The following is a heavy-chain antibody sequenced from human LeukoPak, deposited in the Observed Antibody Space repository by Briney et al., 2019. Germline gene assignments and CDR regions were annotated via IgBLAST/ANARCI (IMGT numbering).Heavy chain of an antibody. CDR1: GGTFSSYA. CDR3: ARIPDTGYYYGMDV. D-gene: IGHD5-18*01. J-gene: IGHJ6*02. V-gene: IGHV1-69*04. Sequence: SVKVSCKASGGTFSSYAISWVRQAPGQGLEWMGRIIPIFGIANYAQKFQGRVTITADKSTSTAYMELSSLRPEDTAVYYCARIPDTGYYYGMDVWGQGTTVTVSS. CDR2: IIPIFGIA.